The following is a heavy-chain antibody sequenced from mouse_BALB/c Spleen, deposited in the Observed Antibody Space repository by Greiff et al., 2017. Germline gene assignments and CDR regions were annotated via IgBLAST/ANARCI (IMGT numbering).Heavy chain of an antibody. Sequence: GQLVESGAELARPGASVKMSCKASGYTFTSYTMHWVKQRPGQGLEWIGYINPSSGYTNYNQKFKDKATLTADKSSSTAYMQLSSLTSEDSAVYYCARGGKIAMDYWGQGTSVTVSS. D-gene: IGHD2-1*01. CDR3: ARGGKIAMDY. J-gene: IGHJ4*01. CDR1: GYTFTSYT. CDR2: INPSSGYT. V-gene: IGHV1-4*01.